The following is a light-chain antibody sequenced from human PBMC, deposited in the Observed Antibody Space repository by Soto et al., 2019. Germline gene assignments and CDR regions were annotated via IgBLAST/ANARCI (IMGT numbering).Light chain of an antibody. CDR2: RNN. CDR3: ATWDDNLNGL. CDR1: SSNIGSNY. J-gene: IGLJ3*02. V-gene: IGLV1-47*01. Sequence: QSVLTQPPSASGTPGQRVTISCSGSSSNIGSNYVYWYQQLPGTAPKLLIYRNNQRPSGVPDRFSGSKSGTSASLAISGLRSEDEADYYCATWDDNLNGLFGGGTKVTVL.